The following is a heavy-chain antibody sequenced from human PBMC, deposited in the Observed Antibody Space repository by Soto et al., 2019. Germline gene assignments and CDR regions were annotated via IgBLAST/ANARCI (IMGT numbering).Heavy chain of an antibody. CDR2: IYYSGST. J-gene: IGHJ4*02. V-gene: IGHV4-59*01. D-gene: IGHD3-16*02. CDR3: ARTTYYDYIWGSYRSVYYFDY. CDR1: GGSISSYY. Sequence: SETLSLTCTVSGGSISSYYWSWIRQPPGKGLEWIGYIYYSGSTNYNPSLKSRVTISVDTSKNQFSLKLSSVTAADTAVYYCARTTYYDYIWGSYRSVYYFDYWGQGTLVTVSS.